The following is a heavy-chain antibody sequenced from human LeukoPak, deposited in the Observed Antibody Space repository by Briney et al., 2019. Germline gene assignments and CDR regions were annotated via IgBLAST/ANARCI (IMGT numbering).Heavy chain of an antibody. CDR3: ARREGARFGESLDAFDI. CDR1: GGSISSSSYY. CDR2: IYYSGST. D-gene: IGHD3-10*01. V-gene: IGHV4-39*01. J-gene: IGHJ3*02. Sequence: PSETLSLTCTVSGGSISSSSYYWGWIRQPPGKGLEWIGSIYYSGSTYYNPSLKSRVTISVDTSKNQFSLKLSSMTAADTAVYYCARREGARFGESLDAFDIWGQGTMVTVSS.